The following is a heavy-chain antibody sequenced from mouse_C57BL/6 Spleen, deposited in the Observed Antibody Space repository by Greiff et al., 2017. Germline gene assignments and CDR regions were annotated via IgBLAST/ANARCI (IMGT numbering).Heavy chain of an antibody. CDR3: ARHEEGATGNFDY. Sequence: QVQLQQSGAELVKPGASVKLSCKASGYTFTEYTIHWVKQRSGQGLEWIGRFYPGSGSIMYNEKFKDKATWTADKSSSTVYMELSIVTSEDSAVYFCARHEEGATGNFDYWGQGTTLTVSS. V-gene: IGHV1-62-2*01. CDR2: FYPGSGSI. CDR1: GYTFTEYT. D-gene: IGHD3-1*01. J-gene: IGHJ2*01.